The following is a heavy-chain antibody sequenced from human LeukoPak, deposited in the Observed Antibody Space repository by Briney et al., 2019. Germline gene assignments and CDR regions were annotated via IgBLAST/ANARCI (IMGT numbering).Heavy chain of an antibody. Sequence: GGSLRLSCAASGFTFSSYSMNWVRQAPGKGLEWVSCISSSSSYIYYADSVKGRFTISRDNAKNSLYLQMNSLRAEDTALYYCARDQNFGGAAAGLFDYWGQGTLVTVSS. CDR1: GFTFSSYS. V-gene: IGHV3-21*04. J-gene: IGHJ4*02. D-gene: IGHD6-13*01. CDR3: ARDQNFGGAAAGLFDY. CDR2: ISSSSSYI.